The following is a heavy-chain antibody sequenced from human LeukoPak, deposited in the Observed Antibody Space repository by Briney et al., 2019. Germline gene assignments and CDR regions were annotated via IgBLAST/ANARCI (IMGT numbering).Heavy chain of an antibody. CDR1: GGSFSGYY. CDR2: INHSGST. V-gene: IGHV4-34*01. J-gene: IGHJ4*02. D-gene: IGHD6-19*01. Sequence: NPSETLSLTCAVYGGSFSGYYWSWIRQPPGKGLEWIGEINHSGSTNYNPSLKSRVTISVDTSKNQFSLKLSSVTAADTAVYHCARGSSSGWYKYWGQGTLVTVSS. CDR3: ARGSSSGWYKY.